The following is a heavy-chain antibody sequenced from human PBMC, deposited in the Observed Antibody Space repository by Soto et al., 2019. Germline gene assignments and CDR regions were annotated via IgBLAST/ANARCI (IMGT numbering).Heavy chain of an antibody. CDR2: IWYDGSNK. Sequence: QVQLVESGGGVVQPGRSLRLSCAASGFTFSSYGMHWVRQAPGKGLEWVAVIWYDGSNKYYADSVKGRFTISRDNSKNTLYLQMNSLRAEDTAVYYCARDLGRGDLQGGADYWGQGTLVTVSS. V-gene: IGHV3-33*01. CDR1: GFTFSSYG. CDR3: ARDLGRGDLQGGADY. J-gene: IGHJ4*02. D-gene: IGHD2-21*02.